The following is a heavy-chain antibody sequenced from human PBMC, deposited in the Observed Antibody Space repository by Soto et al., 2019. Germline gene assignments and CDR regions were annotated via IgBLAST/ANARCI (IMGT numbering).Heavy chain of an antibody. CDR3: GRDSMVRGVIMYLYYYGMDV. CDR2: ISAYNGNT. D-gene: IGHD3-10*01. V-gene: IGHV1-18*01. Sequence: ASVKVSCKASGYTFTSYGISWVRQAPGQGLEWMGWISAYNGNTNYAQKLQGRVTMTTDTSTSTAYMELRSLRSDDTAVYYCGRDSMVRGVIMYLYYYGMDVWGQGTTVTVSS. J-gene: IGHJ6*02. CDR1: GYTFTSYG.